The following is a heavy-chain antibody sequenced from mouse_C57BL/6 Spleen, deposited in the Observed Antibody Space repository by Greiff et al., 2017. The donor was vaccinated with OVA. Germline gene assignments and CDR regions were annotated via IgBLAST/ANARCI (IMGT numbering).Heavy chain of an antibody. CDR1: GFTFSDYG. CDR3: ARPRSNYDYYAMDY. J-gene: IGHJ4*01. V-gene: IGHV5-17*01. Sequence: EVHLVESGGGLVKPGGSLKLSCAASGFTFSDYGMHWVRQAPEKGLEWVAYISSGSSTIYYADTVKGRFTISRDNAKNTLFLQMTSLRSEDTAMYYCARPRSNYDYYAMDYWGQGTSVTVSS. CDR2: ISSGSSTI. D-gene: IGHD2-5*01.